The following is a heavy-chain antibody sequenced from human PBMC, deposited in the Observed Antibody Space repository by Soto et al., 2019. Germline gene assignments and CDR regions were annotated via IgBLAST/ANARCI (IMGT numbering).Heavy chain of an antibody. Sequence: QVQLVESGGGVVQPGRSLRLSCVTSGFTFSNYAIHWVRQAPGKGLEWVSVISFDGSDKYYADSVKGRFTISRDNSKNTXXLQMTSLRGEDTAVYYCARDISTLLNALGYYGMDVWGRGTTVTVSS. V-gene: IGHV3-30-3*01. CDR2: ISFDGSDK. CDR3: ARDISTLLNALGYYGMDV. CDR1: GFTFSNYA. D-gene: IGHD3-9*01. J-gene: IGHJ6*02.